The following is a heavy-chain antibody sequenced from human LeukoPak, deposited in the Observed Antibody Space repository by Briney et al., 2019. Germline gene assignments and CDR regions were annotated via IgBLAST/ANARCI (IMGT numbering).Heavy chain of an antibody. CDR2: IYHSGGT. CDR3: AGGGYDRDY. V-gene: IGHV4-30-2*01. CDR1: GGSISSGGYS. Sequence: SETLSLTCAVSGGSISSGGYSWSWIRQPPGKGQEWIGYIYHSGGTYYNPSLKSRVTISVDRSKNQFSLKLSSVTAADTAVYYCAGGGYDRDYWGQGTLVTVSS. J-gene: IGHJ4*02. D-gene: IGHD5-12*01.